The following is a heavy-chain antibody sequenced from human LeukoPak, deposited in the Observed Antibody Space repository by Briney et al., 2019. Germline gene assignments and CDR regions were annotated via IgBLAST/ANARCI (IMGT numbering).Heavy chain of an antibody. CDR2: IYTSGST. D-gene: IGHD2-2*01. Sequence: SETLSLTCTVSGGSINSGSYYWSWIRQPAGKGLEWIGRIYTSGSTNYNPSLKSRVTISVDTSKNQFSLKVSSVTAADTAVYYCARDSKGYCSSTSCYAEGYFYYYMDVWGKGTTVTVSS. V-gene: IGHV4-61*02. CDR1: GGSINSGSYY. J-gene: IGHJ6*03. CDR3: ARDSKGYCSSTSCYAEGYFYYYMDV.